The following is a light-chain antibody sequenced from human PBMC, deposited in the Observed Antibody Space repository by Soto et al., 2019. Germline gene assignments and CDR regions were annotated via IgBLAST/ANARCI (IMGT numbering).Light chain of an antibody. CDR3: SSYTSASTLLYL. V-gene: IGLV2-14*01. CDR1: SSDVGGYNY. Sequence: QSALTQPASVSGSPXQSITXSCTGTSSDVGGYNYVSWYQQHPGIAPKLLIYGVTNRPSGVSTRFSGSKSGNTASLTISGLQAEDEADYHCSSYTSASTLLYLFGTGTKVTVL. J-gene: IGLJ1*01. CDR2: GVT.